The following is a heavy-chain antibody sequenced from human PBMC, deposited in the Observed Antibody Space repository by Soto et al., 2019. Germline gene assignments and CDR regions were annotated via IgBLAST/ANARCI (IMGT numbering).Heavy chain of an antibody. J-gene: IGHJ4*02. CDR1: GFTFSSYW. D-gene: IGHD2-21*01. V-gene: IGHV3-74*01. Sequence: EVQLVESGGGLVQPGGSLRLSCAASGFTFSSYWMHWGRQAPGKGLEWVSRMKMDGNRISYLDSVKGRCTISRDNAKNTFYMEMNSARVEDTAVYYCVRGDGDRYDGHGYFDRYWGQGSLVTVSS. CDR2: MKMDGNRI. CDR3: VRGDGDRYDGHGYFDRY.